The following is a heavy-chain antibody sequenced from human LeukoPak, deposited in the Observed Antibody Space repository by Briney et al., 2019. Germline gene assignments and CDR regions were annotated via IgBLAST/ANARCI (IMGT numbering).Heavy chain of an antibody. D-gene: IGHD3-3*01. J-gene: IGHJ6*03. Sequence: GGSLRLSCTVSGFTVSSNSMSWVRQAPGKGLEWVSFIYTSYTTYYADSVKGRFTISRDNSKNTLYLQMNSLRAEDTAVYYCAKGSKEVLFTRDHYMDVWGKGTTVTISS. V-gene: IGHV3-66*03. CDR2: IYTSYTT. CDR1: GFTVSSNS. CDR3: AKGSKEVLFTRDHYMDV.